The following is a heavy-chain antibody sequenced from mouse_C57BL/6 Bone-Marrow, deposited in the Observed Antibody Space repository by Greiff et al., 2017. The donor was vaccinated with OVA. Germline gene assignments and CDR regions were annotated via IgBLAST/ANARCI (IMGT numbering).Heavy chain of an antibody. CDR2: IDPSDSYT. J-gene: IGHJ2*01. Sequence: VQLQQPGAELVMPGASVKLSCKASGYTFTSYWMHWVKQRPGQGLEWIGEIDPSDSYTNYNQKFKGKSTLTVDKSSSTAYMQLSRLTSEDSAVYYCASDYGSPLDYWGQGTTRTVSS. V-gene: IGHV1-69*01. CDR1: GYTFTSYW. D-gene: IGHD1-1*01. CDR3: ASDYGSPLDY.